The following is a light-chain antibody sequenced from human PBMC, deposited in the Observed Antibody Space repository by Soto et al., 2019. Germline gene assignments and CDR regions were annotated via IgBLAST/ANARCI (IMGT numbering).Light chain of an antibody. Sequence: QSALTQPPSASGSPGQSVTISCTGTSSDVGGYNYVSWYQQHPGKAPKLIISEVSKRPSGVPDRFSGSKSGNTASLTVSGLQAEDEADYYCSSYAGSNNLGVFGTGTKVTAL. V-gene: IGLV2-8*01. CDR3: SSYAGSNNLGV. J-gene: IGLJ1*01. CDR2: EVS. CDR1: SSDVGGYNY.